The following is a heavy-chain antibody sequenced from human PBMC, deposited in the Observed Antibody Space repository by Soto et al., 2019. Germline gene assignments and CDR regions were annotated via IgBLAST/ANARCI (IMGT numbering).Heavy chain of an antibody. V-gene: IGHV4-39*01. CDR3: ARHRGYSYGYENFDY. D-gene: IGHD5-18*01. J-gene: IGHJ4*02. CDR1: GGSISSSSYY. CDR2: IYYSGST. Sequence: PSETLSLTCTVSGGSISSSSYYWGWIRQPPGKGQEWIGSIYYSGSTYYNTSLKSQVTISVDTSKNQFSLKLSSVTAADTALYYCARHRGYSYGYENFDYWGQGTLVTVSS.